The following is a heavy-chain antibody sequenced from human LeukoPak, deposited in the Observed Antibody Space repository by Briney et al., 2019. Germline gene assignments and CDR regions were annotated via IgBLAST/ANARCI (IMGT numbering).Heavy chain of an antibody. CDR3: AKEVVVVPAAMKAFDI. V-gene: IGHV3-9*01. D-gene: IGHD2-2*01. CDR2: ISWNSGSI. J-gene: IGHJ3*02. CDR1: GFTFDDYA. Sequence: PGRSLRLSCAASGFTFDDYAMHWVRQAPGKGLEWVSGISWNSGSIGYADSVKGRFTISRDNAKNSLYLQMNSLRAEDTALYYCAKEVVVVPAAMKAFDIWGQGTMVTVSS.